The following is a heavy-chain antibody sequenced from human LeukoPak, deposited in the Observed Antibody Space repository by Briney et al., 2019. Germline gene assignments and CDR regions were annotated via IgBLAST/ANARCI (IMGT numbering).Heavy chain of an antibody. Sequence: PGGSLRLSCAASGFTFSTYGMHWVRQAPGKGLQWVAFIPNDGNNKFYTDSVKGRFTISRDNSKNTLYLQMNSLRAEDAALYYCAKDLNSGWYKAVDFWGQGTLVTVSS. J-gene: IGHJ4*02. CDR1: GFTFSTYG. CDR2: IPNDGNNK. CDR3: AKDLNSGWYKAVDF. D-gene: IGHD6-13*01. V-gene: IGHV3-30*02.